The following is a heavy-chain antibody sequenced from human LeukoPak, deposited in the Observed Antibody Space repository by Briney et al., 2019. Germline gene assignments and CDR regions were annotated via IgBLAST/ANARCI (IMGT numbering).Heavy chain of an antibody. D-gene: IGHD3-16*01. CDR2: ILDSGYST. CDR3: AKLGGHPLHNYYVGV. V-gene: IGHV3-23*01. CDR1: GCTFSSYA. J-gene: IGHJ6*03. Sequence: GGSLRLSCAASGCTFSSYAMSWVRQAPGKGLEWVSGILDSGYSTYYANSVKGRFTISRDNSNNTLYLQMTSLRAEDTAVYYCAKLGGHPLHNYYVGVWGKGNTVAVSS.